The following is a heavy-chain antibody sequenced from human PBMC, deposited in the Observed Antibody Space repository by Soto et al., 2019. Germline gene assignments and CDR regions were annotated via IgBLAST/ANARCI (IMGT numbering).Heavy chain of an antibody. CDR1: GYTFTSYA. Sequence: QVQLVQSGAEVKKPGASVKVSCKASGYTFTSYAMHWVRQAPGQRLEWMGWINAGNGNTNYSQKFQGRVTITRDTSASTADMKLSSLRSEDTAVYYCAMSMRFAGAHWGQGTLVTVSS. CDR3: AMSMRFAGAH. D-gene: IGHD3-10*01. J-gene: IGHJ4*01. CDR2: INAGNGNT. V-gene: IGHV1-3*01.